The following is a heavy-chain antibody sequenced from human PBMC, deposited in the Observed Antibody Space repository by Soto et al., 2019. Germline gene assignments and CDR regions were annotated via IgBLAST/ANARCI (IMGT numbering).Heavy chain of an antibody. D-gene: IGHD3-22*01. J-gene: IGHJ4*02. CDR1: GDTFSSYA. CDR3: ARVGPAHYYDSSGYYSPLDY. V-gene: IGHV1-69*01. CDR2: IIPMFGTA. Sequence: QVQLVQSGAEVQKPGSSVKVSCKASGDTFSSYAINWVRQAPGQGLEWMGGIIPMFGTANYAQKFKGRVTITAGESTSTVYMELSRLRSEDTAVYYCARVGPAHYYDSSGYYSPLDYWGQGTLVTVSS.